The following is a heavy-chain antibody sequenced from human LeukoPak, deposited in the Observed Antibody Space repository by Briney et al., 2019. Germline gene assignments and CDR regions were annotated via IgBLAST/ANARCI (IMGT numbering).Heavy chain of an antibody. J-gene: IGHJ4*02. Sequence: PSETLSLTCTVSGGSISSGGYYWSWIRQHPGKGREWIGYIYYSGSTYYNPSLKSRVTISVDTSKNQFSLKLSSVTAADTAVYYCARGGNVDTAMVFLFDYWGQGTLVTVSS. CDR2: IYYSGST. CDR1: GGSISSGGYY. V-gene: IGHV4-31*03. D-gene: IGHD5-18*01. CDR3: ARGGNVDTAMVFLFDY.